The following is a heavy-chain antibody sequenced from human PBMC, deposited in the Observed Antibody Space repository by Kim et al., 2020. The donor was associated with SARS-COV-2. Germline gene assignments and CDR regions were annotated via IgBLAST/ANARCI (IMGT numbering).Heavy chain of an antibody. Sequence: GGSLRLSCAASGFTFSSYEMNWVRQAPGKGLEWVSYISSSGSTIYYADSVKGRFTISRDNAKNSLYLQMNSLRAEDTAVYYCARVGSVPREEILDYWGQGTLVTVSS. CDR2: ISSSGSTI. V-gene: IGHV3-48*03. D-gene: IGHD3-16*01. CDR1: GFTFSSYE. CDR3: ARVGSVPREEILDY. J-gene: IGHJ4*02.